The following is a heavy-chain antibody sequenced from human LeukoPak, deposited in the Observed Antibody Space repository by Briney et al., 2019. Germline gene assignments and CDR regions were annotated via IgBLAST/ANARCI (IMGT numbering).Heavy chain of an antibody. CDR2: IRYDGSNK. Sequence: PGGSLRLSCAASGFTFSSYGMHWVRQAPGKGLEWVAFIRYDGSNKYYADSVKGRFTISRDNSKNTLYLQMNSLRVEDTAVYYCAKRMDIVVVPAADFDYWGQGTLVTVSS. D-gene: IGHD2-2*03. J-gene: IGHJ4*02. CDR1: GFTFSSYG. V-gene: IGHV3-30*02. CDR3: AKRMDIVVVPAADFDY.